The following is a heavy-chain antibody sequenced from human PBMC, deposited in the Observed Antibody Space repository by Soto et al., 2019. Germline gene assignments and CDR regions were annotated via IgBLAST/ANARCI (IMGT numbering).Heavy chain of an antibody. D-gene: IGHD6-13*01. CDR1: GFTFSSYA. Sequence: EVQLLESEGGLVQPGGSLRLSCAASGFTFSSYAMSWVRQAPGKGLEWVSAISGSGGSTYYADSVKGRFTISRDNSKNTLYLQMNSLRAEDTAVYYCAKDSDSSSWYRYYYYYYGMDVWGQGTTVTVSS. V-gene: IGHV3-23*01. J-gene: IGHJ6*02. CDR3: AKDSDSSSWYRYYYYYYGMDV. CDR2: ISGSGGST.